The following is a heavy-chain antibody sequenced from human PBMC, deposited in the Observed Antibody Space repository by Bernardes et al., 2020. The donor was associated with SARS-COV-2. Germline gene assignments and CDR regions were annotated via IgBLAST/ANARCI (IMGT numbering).Heavy chain of an antibody. V-gene: IGHV3-NL1*01. D-gene: IGHD6-13*01. J-gene: IGHJ4*02. Sequence: GGSLRLSCAASGFTFSSYGMHWVRQAPGKGLEWVAVIYRGGSRYYADSLKGRFTLSRDNSKNTLLLQMNSLRPDDTAVYYCARGFAGTAKFDYGGQGTPVTVSS. CDR3: ARGFAGTAKFDY. CDR1: GFTFSSYG. CDR2: IYRGGSR.